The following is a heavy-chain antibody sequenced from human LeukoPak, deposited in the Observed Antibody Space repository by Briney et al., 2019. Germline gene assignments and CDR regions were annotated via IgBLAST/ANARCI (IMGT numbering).Heavy chain of an antibody. D-gene: IGHD6-13*01. CDR2: ISGSGGST. CDR3: ARPPGSNSWSRYFDY. V-gene: IGHV3-23*01. CDR1: GITFSSYA. Sequence: PGGSLRLSCAASGITFSSYAMSWVRQAPGKGLEWVSAISGSGGSTYYADSVKGRFTISRDNSKNTLYLQMNSLRAEDTAVYYCARPPGSNSWSRYFDYWGQGTLVTVSS. J-gene: IGHJ4*02.